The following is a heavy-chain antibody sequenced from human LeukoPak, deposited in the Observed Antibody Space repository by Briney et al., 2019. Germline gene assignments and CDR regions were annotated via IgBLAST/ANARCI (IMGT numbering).Heavy chain of an antibody. V-gene: IGHV3-15*01. Sequence: GGSLRLSCAASGFTFTNAWMSWVRQAPGKGLEWVGLIKRKAAGGTTDYAAPVKGRFTISRDDSINTLYVQMNSLKTEDTAVYYCSASLTPYYFDNWGQGTLVTVSS. CDR3: SASLTPYYFDN. J-gene: IGHJ4*02. D-gene: IGHD2-15*01. CDR1: GFTFTNAW. CDR2: IKRKAAGGTT.